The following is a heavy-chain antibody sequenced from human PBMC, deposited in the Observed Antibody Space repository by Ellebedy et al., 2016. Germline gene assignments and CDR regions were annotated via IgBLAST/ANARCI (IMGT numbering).Heavy chain of an antibody. CDR2: IYPGDSDT. CDR3: ASSNPPMPDYYYYYGMDV. V-gene: IGHV5-51*01. Sequence: GESLKISXKGSGYSFTSYWIGWVRQMPGKGLEWMGIIYPGDSDTRYSPSFQGQVTISADKSISTAYLQWSSLKASDTAMYYCASSNPPMPDYYYYYGMDVWGQGTTVTVSS. D-gene: IGHD2-2*01. J-gene: IGHJ6*02. CDR1: GYSFTSYW.